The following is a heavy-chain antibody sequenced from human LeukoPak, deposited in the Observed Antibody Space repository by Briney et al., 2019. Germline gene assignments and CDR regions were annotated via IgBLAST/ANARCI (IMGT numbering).Heavy chain of an antibody. D-gene: IGHD2-2*01. V-gene: IGHV3-7*01. Sequence: GGSLRLSCAASGFTFSSYWMSWVRQAPGKGLEWVANIKQDGSEKYYVDSVKGRFTISRDNAKNSLYLQMNSLRAEDTAVYYCARDNCSSISCYHNWFDPWGQGTLVTVSS. CDR1: GFTFSSYW. J-gene: IGHJ5*02. CDR3: ARDNCSSISCYHNWFDP. CDR2: IKQDGSEK.